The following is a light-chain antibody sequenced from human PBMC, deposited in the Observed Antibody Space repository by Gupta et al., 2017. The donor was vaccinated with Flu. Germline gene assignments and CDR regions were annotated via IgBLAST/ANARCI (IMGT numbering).Light chain of an antibody. V-gene: IGKV3-11*01. CDR3: QQRSVGPPGHS. CDR2: VAS. CDR1: QSVSSY. J-gene: IGKJ4*01. Sequence: EIVLTPSPVTLSLSPGERTTLSCRASQSVSSYLAWYQQKPGQAPRLLIYVASNRATGITARCSGSGAATEVTITISSRVPEDFAVYYCQQRSVGPPGHSFGGGTKLEI.